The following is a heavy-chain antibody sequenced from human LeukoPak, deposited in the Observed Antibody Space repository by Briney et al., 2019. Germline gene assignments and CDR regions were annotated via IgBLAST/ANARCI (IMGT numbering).Heavy chain of an antibody. V-gene: IGHV1-24*01. J-gene: IGHJ4*02. CDR2: FDPEDGAR. CDR3: ATGYTYDYSLY. CDR1: GDTVTGFS. Sequence: ASVKVSCKVSGDTVTGFSIHWVRQAPGHGLEWMGGFDPEDGARIFAQKFQGRVTMTENTSTDTAYMDLSSLRSEDTAVYYCATGYTYDYSLYWGQGTLVTVSS. D-gene: IGHD5-18*01.